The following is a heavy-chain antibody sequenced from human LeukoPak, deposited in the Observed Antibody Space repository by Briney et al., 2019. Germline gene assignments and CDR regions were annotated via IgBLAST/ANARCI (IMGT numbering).Heavy chain of an antibody. CDR3: ARDLGQQLNYYYYGMDV. J-gene: IGHJ6*02. D-gene: IGHD6-13*01. CDR1: DHTFTSYG. V-gene: IGHV1-18*01. Sequence: ASVKVSCKAPDHTFTSYGFSWVRQVPAQGLEWMGWISAHNGNTNYAQKLRGRLSMTTDTSTSTVYMELRGLRSDDTAVYYCARDLGQQLNYYYYGMDVWGQGTTVTVSS. CDR2: ISAHNGNT.